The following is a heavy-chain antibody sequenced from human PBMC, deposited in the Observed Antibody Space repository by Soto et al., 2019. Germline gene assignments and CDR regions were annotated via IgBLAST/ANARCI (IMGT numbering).Heavy chain of an antibody. CDR1: GFTFGSNW. Sequence: EVQLVESGGGLVQPGGSLRLSCAASGFTFGSNWMSWVRQAPGKGLEWVANIKRDGSEKYYVDSVKGRSTISRDNAKNTLYLQMNSLRADDTAVYYCASLEWESTGYADYWGQGTLVTVSS. D-gene: IGHD3-3*01. V-gene: IGHV3-7*03. CDR3: ASLEWESTGYADY. J-gene: IGHJ4*02. CDR2: IKRDGSEK.